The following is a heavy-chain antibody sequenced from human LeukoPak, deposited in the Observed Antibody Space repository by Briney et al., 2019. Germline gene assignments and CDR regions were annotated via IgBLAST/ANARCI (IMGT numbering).Heavy chain of an antibody. D-gene: IGHD6-6*01. J-gene: IGHJ4*02. Sequence: PGGSLRLSCAASGFTFSSSAMHWVRQAPGKGLEYVSGISTNGGTTYYANSVKGRFTISRDNSKNTLSLQMGSLRAEDMAVYYCAREWAIAARPLDYWGQGTLVTVSS. V-gene: IGHV3-64*01. CDR3: AREWAIAARPLDY. CDR2: ISTNGGTT. CDR1: GFTFSSSA.